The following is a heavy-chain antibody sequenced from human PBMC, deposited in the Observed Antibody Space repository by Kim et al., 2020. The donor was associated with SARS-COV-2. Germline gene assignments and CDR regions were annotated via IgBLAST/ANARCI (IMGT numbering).Heavy chain of an antibody. CDR1: GFTFSSYA. Sequence: GGSLRLSCAASGFTFSSYAMSWVRQAPGKGLEWVSLISGSGGSTYYADSVKGRFTISRDNFKNTLYLQMNSLRAEDTAVYYCATSPCSGGSCYSFYGMDVWGQGTTVTVSS. CDR2: ISGSGGST. V-gene: IGHV3-23*01. D-gene: IGHD2-15*01. J-gene: IGHJ6*02. CDR3: ATSPCSGGSCYSFYGMDV.